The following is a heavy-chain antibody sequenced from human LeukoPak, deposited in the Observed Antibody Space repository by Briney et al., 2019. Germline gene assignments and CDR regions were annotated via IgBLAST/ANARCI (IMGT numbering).Heavy chain of an antibody. Sequence: GASVKVSCKASGYTFTSYGISWVRQAPGQGLEWKGWISAYNGNTNYAQKLQGRVTMTTDTSTSTAYMELRSLRSDDTAVYYCARAREDYDILTGYRSRAFDIWGQGTMVTVSS. V-gene: IGHV1-18*01. D-gene: IGHD3-9*01. CDR3: ARAREDYDILTGYRSRAFDI. CDR2: ISAYNGNT. CDR1: GYTFTSYG. J-gene: IGHJ3*02.